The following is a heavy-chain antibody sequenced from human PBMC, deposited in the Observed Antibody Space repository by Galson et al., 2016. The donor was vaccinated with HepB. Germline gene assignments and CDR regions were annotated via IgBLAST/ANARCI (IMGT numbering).Heavy chain of an antibody. Sequence: SLRLSCAASGFNFNMFVIHWVRQAPGKGLEWVAAVSYDGMNKFYADSVKGRFTISRDKSNNTVYLQMNSLRPDDTAVYYCARGTHTLYNGGWIPMAFDMWGQGTMVTVSS. D-gene: IGHD6-19*01. CDR2: VSYDGMNK. CDR3: ARGTHTLYNGGWIPMAFDM. V-gene: IGHV3-30*04. CDR1: GFNFNMFV. J-gene: IGHJ3*02.